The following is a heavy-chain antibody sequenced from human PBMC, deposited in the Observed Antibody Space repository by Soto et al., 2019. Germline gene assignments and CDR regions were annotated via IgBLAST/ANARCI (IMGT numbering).Heavy chain of an antibody. J-gene: IGHJ4*02. CDR2: ISAHNGNT. CDR3: ARGRYGDY. Sequence: QVHLVQSGDEVKKPGASVKGSCQGSGYAFTTYGITWMRQAPGQALEWMGWISAHNGNTNYAQKLQGRVTVARDTSTSTAYMELRSLRYDDPAVYYCARGRYGDYWGQGALVTVSS. V-gene: IGHV1-18*01. CDR1: GYAFTTYG. D-gene: IGHD1-1*01.